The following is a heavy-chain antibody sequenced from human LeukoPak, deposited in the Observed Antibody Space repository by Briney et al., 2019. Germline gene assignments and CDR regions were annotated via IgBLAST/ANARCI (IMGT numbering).Heavy chain of an antibody. V-gene: IGHV4-39*07. J-gene: IGHJ4*02. CDR2: INHSGST. CDR1: GGSISSGGYY. Sequence: SETLSLTCTVSGGSISSGGYYWSWIRQPPGKGLEWIGEINHSGSTNYNPSLKSRVTISVDTSKNQFSLKLSSVTAADTAVYYCARKVYYYDSSGYYRGYYFDYWGQGTLVTVSS. CDR3: ARKVYYYDSSGYYRGYYFDY. D-gene: IGHD3-22*01.